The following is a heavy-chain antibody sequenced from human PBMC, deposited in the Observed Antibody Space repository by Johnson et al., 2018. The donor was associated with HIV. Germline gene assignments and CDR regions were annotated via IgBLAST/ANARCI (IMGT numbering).Heavy chain of an antibody. D-gene: IGHD1-26*01. CDR1: GFTFSSYA. J-gene: IGHJ3*02. V-gene: IGHV3-30-3*01. Sequence: VQLVESGGGLVQPGGSLRLSCAASGFTFSSYAMHWVRQAPGKGLEWVAVISYDGSNKYYADSVKGRFTISRDNSKNTLYLQMNSLRAEDTAVYYCARGGGVVGNAFDIWCQGTMVTVSS. CDR2: ISYDGSNK. CDR3: ARGGGVVGNAFDI.